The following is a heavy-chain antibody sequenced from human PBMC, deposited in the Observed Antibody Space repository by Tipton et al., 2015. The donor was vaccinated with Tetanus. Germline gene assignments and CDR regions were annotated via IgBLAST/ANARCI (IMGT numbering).Heavy chain of an antibody. D-gene: IGHD2-8*01. Sequence: TLSLTCTVSGGSISSSSYYWGWIRQPPGKGLEWIGNIYYSGSTYYNPSLKSRVTISVDTSTNQFSLKLSSVTAADTAVYYCARGMVSWGIFPYWGQGTLVTVSS. CDR1: GGSISSSSYY. J-gene: IGHJ4*02. CDR2: IYYSGST. V-gene: IGHV4-39*07. CDR3: ARGMVSWGIFPY.